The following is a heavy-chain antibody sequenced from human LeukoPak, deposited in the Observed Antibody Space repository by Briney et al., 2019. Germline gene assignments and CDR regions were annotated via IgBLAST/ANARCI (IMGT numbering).Heavy chain of an antibody. Sequence: GGSLRLSCAASGFTFSSYSMNWVRKAPGKGLEWVSYISSSSSTIYYAASVKGQFTISRDNAKNALYLQMNSLRDEDTAVYYCARQPTYYYESSAWGGNWFDPWGQGTLVTVSS. CDR2: ISSSSSTI. CDR3: ARQPTYYYESSAWGGNWFDP. V-gene: IGHV3-48*02. J-gene: IGHJ5*02. CDR1: GFTFSSYS. D-gene: IGHD3-22*01.